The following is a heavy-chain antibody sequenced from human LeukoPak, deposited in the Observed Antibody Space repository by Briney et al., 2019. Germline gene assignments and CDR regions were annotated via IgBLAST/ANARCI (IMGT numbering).Heavy chain of an antibody. CDR3: ARDRTFFGVGYYFDY. Sequence: SETLSLTCTVSGGSISSYYWSWIRQPAGKGLEWIGRIYTSGSTNYNPSLKSRVTMSVDTSKNQFSLKLSSVTAADTAVYYCARDRTFFGVGYYFDYWGQGTLVTVSS. CDR2: IYTSGST. J-gene: IGHJ4*02. V-gene: IGHV4-4*07. D-gene: IGHD3-3*01. CDR1: GGSISSYY.